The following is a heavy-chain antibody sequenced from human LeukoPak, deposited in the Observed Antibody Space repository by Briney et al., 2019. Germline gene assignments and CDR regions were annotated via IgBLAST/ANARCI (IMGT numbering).Heavy chain of an antibody. V-gene: IGHV3-48*03. CDR1: GFTFSSYE. Sequence: GGSLRLSCAASGFTFSSYEMNWVRQAPGKGLEWVSYISSSAGTTYYADSVKGRFTISRGNAKNSLYLQMNSLRAEDTAVYYCARQQLQLWYDWGQGTLVTVSS. CDR2: ISSSAGTT. D-gene: IGHD5-18*01. CDR3: ARQQLQLWYD. J-gene: IGHJ4*02.